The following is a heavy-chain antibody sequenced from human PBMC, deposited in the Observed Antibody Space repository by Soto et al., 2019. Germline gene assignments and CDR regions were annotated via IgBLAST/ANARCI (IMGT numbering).Heavy chain of an antibody. D-gene: IGHD3-3*01. CDR3: ARDRLGAYDFWSGYGMDV. CDR2: ISAYNGNT. J-gene: IGHJ6*02. CDR1: GYTFTSYG. Sequence: PSVKVSCKASGYTFTSYGISWVRQAPGQGLEWMGWISAYNGNTNYAQKLQGRVTMTTDTSTSTAYIELRSLRSDDTAVYYGARDRLGAYDFWSGYGMDVWGQGTTVTVSS. V-gene: IGHV1-18*01.